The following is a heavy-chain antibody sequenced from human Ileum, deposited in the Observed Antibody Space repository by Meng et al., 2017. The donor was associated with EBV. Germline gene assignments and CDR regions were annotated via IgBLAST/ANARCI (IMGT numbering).Heavy chain of an antibody. V-gene: IGHV2-5*02. D-gene: IGHD3-16*01. Sequence: QLTLKESGPTLVTPPPTLTLTCSFSGFSLTTNGVGVGWIRQPPGKALELLAFIYWDDDKRYSPSLKSRLTITKDTSKNQVVLTMTNMDPVDTATYYCAHRPTFGGTFVFDYWGQGTLVTVSS. CDR2: IYWDDDK. CDR3: AHRPTFGGTFVFDY. J-gene: IGHJ4*02. CDR1: GFSLTTNGVG.